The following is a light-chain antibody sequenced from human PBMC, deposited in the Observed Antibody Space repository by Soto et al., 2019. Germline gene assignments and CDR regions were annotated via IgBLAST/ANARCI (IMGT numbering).Light chain of an antibody. CDR1: QSVSSTY. CDR3: QQYNNWPPT. J-gene: IGKJ1*01. V-gene: IGKV3-15*01. CDR2: GAS. Sequence: IVLTQSSGTLSLSPGERATLSCRASQSVSSTYLAWYQQKPGQAPRLLIYGASTRATGVPARFSGSGSGTEFTLTISSLQSEDFAVYYCQQYNNWPPTFGQGTKVDIK.